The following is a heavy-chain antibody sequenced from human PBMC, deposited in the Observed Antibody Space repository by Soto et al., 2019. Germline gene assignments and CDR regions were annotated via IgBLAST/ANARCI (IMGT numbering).Heavy chain of an antibody. CDR3: ARDGCISTSCRYYYYYYGMDV. CDR1: GFTFSSYG. J-gene: IGHJ6*02. CDR2: IWYDGSNK. Sequence: QVQLVESGGGVVQPGRSLRLSCAASGFTFSSYGMHWVRQAPGKGLEGVAVIWYDGSNKYYADSVKGRFTISRDNSKNTLYLQMNSLRAEDTAVYYCARDGCISTSCRYYYYYYGMDVWGQGTTVTVSS. V-gene: IGHV3-33*01. D-gene: IGHD2-2*01.